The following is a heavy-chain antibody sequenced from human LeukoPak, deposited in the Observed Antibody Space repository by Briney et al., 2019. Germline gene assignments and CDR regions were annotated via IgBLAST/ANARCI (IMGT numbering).Heavy chain of an antibody. CDR1: GGSISSSGNY. CDR2: INHSGST. Sequence: PSETLSLTCTVSGGSISSSGNYWSWIRQPPGKGLEWIGEINHSGSTNYNPSLKSRVTISVDTSKNQFSLKLSSVTAADTAVYYCASVYDSSGYYPFWGQGTLVTVSS. V-gene: IGHV4-39*07. CDR3: ASVYDSSGYYPF. D-gene: IGHD3-22*01. J-gene: IGHJ4*02.